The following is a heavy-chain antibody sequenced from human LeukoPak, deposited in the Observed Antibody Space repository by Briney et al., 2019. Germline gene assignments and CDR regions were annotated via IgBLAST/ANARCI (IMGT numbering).Heavy chain of an antibody. CDR1: GFTFSGYT. J-gene: IGHJ3*02. CDR2: ISSTSSYI. CDR3: ARVRSVGGNPHAFNI. Sequence: GGSLRLSCVASGFTFSGYTMSWVRQAPGKGLEWVSSISSTSSYIYYTDSVKGRFTISRDNAKNSLYLQMNSLRVEDTALYYCARVRSVGGNPHAFNIWGRGTMVTVSS. V-gene: IGHV3-21*01. D-gene: IGHD4-23*01.